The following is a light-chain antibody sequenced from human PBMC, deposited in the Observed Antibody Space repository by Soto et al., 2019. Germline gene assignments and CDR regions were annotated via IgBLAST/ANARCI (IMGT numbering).Light chain of an antibody. V-gene: IGKV1-39*01. CDR2: AAS. CDR3: QHSYSVPYT. CDR1: QSISTY. J-gene: IGKJ2*01. Sequence: DIQMTQSPSSLSASVGDRVTVTCRASQSISTYLNWYQQKPGEAPELLIHAASSLQSEVPSRFSGGGSGTDFTLTISSLQPEDFATYYCQHSYSVPYTFGQGTKLEIK.